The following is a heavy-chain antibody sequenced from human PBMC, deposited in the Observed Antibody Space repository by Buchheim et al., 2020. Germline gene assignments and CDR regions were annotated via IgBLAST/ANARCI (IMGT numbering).Heavy chain of an antibody. D-gene: IGHD2-2*01. CDR1: GYTFTSYY. Sequence: QVQLVQSGAEVKKPGASVKVSCKASGYTFTSYYMHWVRQAPGQGLEWMGIINPSGGSTSYAQKFQGRVTMTRDTSTSTVYMELSSLRSDDTAVYYCARANKVIVVVPAAIYQGYYYYYYTDVWGKGTT. J-gene: IGHJ6*03. CDR2: INPSGGST. V-gene: IGHV1-46*01. CDR3: ARANKVIVVVPAAIYQGYYYYYYTDV.